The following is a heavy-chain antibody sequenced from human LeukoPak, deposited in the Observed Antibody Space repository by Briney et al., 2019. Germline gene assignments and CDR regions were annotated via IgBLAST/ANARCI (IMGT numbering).Heavy chain of an antibody. CDR1: GGSISSYY. CDR3: ARGRYYDFWSAYYLDAFDI. J-gene: IGHJ3*02. Sequence: PSETLSLTCTVSGGSISSYYWSWFRQPPGKGLEWIGYIYYSGSTNYNPSLKSRVTISVDTSKNQFSLKLSSVTAADTAVYYCARGRYYDFWSAYYLDAFDIWGQGTMVTVSS. V-gene: IGHV4-59*01. CDR2: IYYSGST. D-gene: IGHD3-3*01.